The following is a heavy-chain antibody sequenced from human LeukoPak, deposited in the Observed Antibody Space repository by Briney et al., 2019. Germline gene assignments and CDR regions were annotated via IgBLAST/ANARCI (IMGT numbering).Heavy chain of an antibody. D-gene: IGHD6-19*01. CDR1: GFTFSSYS. Sequence: GGSLRLSCAASGFTFSSYSMNWVRQAPGKGLKWISSISSSSNYIYYADSVKGRFTISRDNAKNSLYLQMNSLRAEDTAVYYCVAEAKYSSGSKDAFDIWGQGTMVTVSS. CDR3: VAEAKYSSGSKDAFDI. J-gene: IGHJ3*02. CDR2: ISSSSNYI. V-gene: IGHV3-21*01.